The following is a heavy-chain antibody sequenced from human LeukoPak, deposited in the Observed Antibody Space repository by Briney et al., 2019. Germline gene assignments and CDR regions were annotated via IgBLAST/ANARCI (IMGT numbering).Heavy chain of an antibody. Sequence: GSLRLSCAASGYTFSDSALHWVRQASGKGLEWVGRIRSKANSYATTYGASVKGRFTISRDDSKNTAYLQMNSLKTEDTAVYYCTRRYYHDSSGYYRDDYWGQGTLVTVSS. CDR1: GYTFSDSA. D-gene: IGHD3-22*01. V-gene: IGHV3-73*01. CDR2: IRSKANSYAT. J-gene: IGHJ4*02. CDR3: TRRYYHDSSGYYRDDY.